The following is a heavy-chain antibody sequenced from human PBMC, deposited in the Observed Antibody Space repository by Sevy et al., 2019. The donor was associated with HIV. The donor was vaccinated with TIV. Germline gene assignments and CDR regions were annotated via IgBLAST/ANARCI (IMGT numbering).Heavy chain of an antibody. V-gene: IGHV3-13*04. D-gene: IGHD3-16*01. CDR2: IGIYGDT. Sequence: SLRLSCVASGFDFTEHQMHWVRQPVGKGLEWIAAIGIYGDTYYMGSVKGPFTISREDANNYLFLQLASLTVGDTATSYCVRGTVVSLAGAWFDPWGQGTLVTVSS. CDR3: VRGTVVSLAGAWFDP. J-gene: IGHJ5*02. CDR1: GFDFTEHQ.